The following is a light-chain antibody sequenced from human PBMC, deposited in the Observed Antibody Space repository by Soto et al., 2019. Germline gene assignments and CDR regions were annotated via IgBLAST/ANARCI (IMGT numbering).Light chain of an antibody. J-gene: IGKJ1*01. Sequence: PSTLSVSVGDRVTITCRASQTIRNYLGWYQQKPGKAPQLLIYGASSLQRGVSSRFSGSGFGTDFTLTISSLQPEDSATYYCLQDRSHFWTFGQGTKVDIK. CDR1: QTIRNY. V-gene: IGKV1-6*01. CDR2: GAS. CDR3: LQDRSHFWT.